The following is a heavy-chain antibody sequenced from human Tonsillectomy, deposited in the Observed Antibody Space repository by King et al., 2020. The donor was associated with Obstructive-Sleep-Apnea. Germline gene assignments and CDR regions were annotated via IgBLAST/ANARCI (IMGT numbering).Heavy chain of an antibody. CDR1: GFTFSSYP. V-gene: IGHV3-30*04. CDR2: ISYDGRNK. CDR3: ARDGGVLRFLQAIRYYGMDV. Sequence: VQLVESEGGVVQPGRSLRLSCAASGFTFSSYPIHWVRQAPGKGLEWVAVISYDGRNKYYADSVKGRFTISRDNSHNTLFLQMNSLRAEDTAVYYCARDGGVLRFLQAIRYYGMDVWGQGTTVTVSS. D-gene: IGHD3-3*01. J-gene: IGHJ6*02.